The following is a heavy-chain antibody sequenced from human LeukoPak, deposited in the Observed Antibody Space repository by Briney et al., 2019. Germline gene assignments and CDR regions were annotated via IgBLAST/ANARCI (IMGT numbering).Heavy chain of an antibody. CDR2: IRYDAINK. J-gene: IGHJ4*02. Sequence: GGSLRLSCAASGFTFSTYGMHWVRQAPGKGLEWVAFIRYDAINKYYADSVKGRFTISRDNSKNTLYLQMNSLRAEDTAVYYCAKILTYYPRGGNSEDYWGQGTLVTVSS. V-gene: IGHV3-30*02. CDR1: GFTFSTYG. CDR3: AKILTYYPRGGNSEDY. D-gene: IGHD4-23*01.